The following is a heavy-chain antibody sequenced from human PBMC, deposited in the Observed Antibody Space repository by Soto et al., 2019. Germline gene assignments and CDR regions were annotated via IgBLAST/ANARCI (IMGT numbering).Heavy chain of an antibody. CDR1: GGSISTIDYY. J-gene: IGHJ5*02. V-gene: IGHV4-31*03. CDR3: ARGTPYHRNDDWFDT. Sequence: LSLTCSVSGGSISTIDYYWTWIRQQPGKGLEWIGNIYFRGNTYYNPSLESRISISVDTSKNQFSLNLSSVTAADTAVYYCARGTPYHRNDDWFDTCCQGPVVSVP. CDR2: IYFRGNT.